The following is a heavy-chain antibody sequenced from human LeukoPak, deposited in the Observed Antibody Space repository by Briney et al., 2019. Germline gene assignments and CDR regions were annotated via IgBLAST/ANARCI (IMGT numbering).Heavy chain of an antibody. CDR3: ARLSYDSGTHYTVYKY. CDR2: IRYDGSNR. CDR1: GFTFSSYG. D-gene: IGHD3-10*01. V-gene: IGHV3-30*02. Sequence: GGSLRLSCAASGFTFSSYGMHWVRQAPGKGLEWVAFIRYDGSNRNYADSVKGRFTISRDNAKNSLYLQMNSLRDDDTAVYYCARLSYDSGTHYTVYKYWGQGTLVTVSS. J-gene: IGHJ4*02.